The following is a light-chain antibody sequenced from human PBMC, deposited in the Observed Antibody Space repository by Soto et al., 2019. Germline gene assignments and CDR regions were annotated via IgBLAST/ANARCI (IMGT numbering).Light chain of an antibody. Sequence: QSVLTQPASVSGSPGQSITISCTCTSGDIGSYNYVSWFQHHPGKAPKLILFAVSDRPSGVSNRFSGSRSGNTASLTISGLQPEDEAIYYCSSYTRSTTHVFGTGTKVTVL. CDR3: SSYTRSTTHV. V-gene: IGLV2-14*01. J-gene: IGLJ1*01. CDR1: SGDIGSYNY. CDR2: AVS.